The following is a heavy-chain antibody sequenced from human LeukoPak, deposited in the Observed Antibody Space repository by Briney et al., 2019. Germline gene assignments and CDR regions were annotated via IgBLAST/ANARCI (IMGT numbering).Heavy chain of an antibody. V-gene: IGHV4-39*01. D-gene: IGHD3-10*01. Sequence: SETLSLTCTVSGGSISSSNYYWGWIRQPPGKGLEWIGTIYYSGTTYYNPSLESRVTISEDTSKNQFSLTLRSVTAADTAVYYCARQISDYYYYYMDVWGKGNTVTVSS. CDR2: IYYSGTT. CDR1: GGSISSSNYY. CDR3: ARQISDYYYYYMDV. J-gene: IGHJ6*03.